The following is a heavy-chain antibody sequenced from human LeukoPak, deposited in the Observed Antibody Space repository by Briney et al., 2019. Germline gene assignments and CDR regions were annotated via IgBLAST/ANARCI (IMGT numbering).Heavy chain of an antibody. Sequence: SVTVSCKASGGTFISYAISWVRQAPGQGLEWMGGIIPIFGTANYAQKFQGRVTITTDESTSTAYMELRSLRSEDTAVYYCARSPYYYDSSGYSRYFDYWGQGTLVTVPS. CDR2: IIPIFGTA. D-gene: IGHD3-22*01. CDR1: GGTFISYA. J-gene: IGHJ4*02. CDR3: ARSPYYYDSSGYSRYFDY. V-gene: IGHV1-69*05.